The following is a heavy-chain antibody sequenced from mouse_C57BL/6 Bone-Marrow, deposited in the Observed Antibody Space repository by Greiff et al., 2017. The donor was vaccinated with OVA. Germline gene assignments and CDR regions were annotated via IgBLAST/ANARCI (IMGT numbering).Heavy chain of an antibody. J-gene: IGHJ3*01. D-gene: IGHD2-4*01. CDR1: GYSITSGYY. V-gene: IGHV3-6*01. CDR3: ARDGDYDWFAY. Sequence: EVKLQESGPGLVKPSQSLSLTCSVTGYSITSGYYWNWIRQFPGNQLEWMGYISYDGSNNYNPSLKNRIPITRDTSKNKFFLKLNSVTTEDTATYYCARDGDYDWFAYWGQGTLVTVSA. CDR2: ISYDGSN.